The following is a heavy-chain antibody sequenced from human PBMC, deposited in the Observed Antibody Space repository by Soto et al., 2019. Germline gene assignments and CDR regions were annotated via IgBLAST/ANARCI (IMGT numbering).Heavy chain of an antibody. D-gene: IGHD2-2*03. V-gene: IGHV4-30-4*01. CDR3: ARLNGYCISTNCHGYYGMDV. CDR1: GGSISSGDYY. J-gene: IGHJ6*02. CDR2: IYSSEST. Sequence: SSETLSLTCTVSGGSISSGDYYWSWIRQPPGKGLEWIGYIYSSESTYYNPSLLSRVTISVDTSKNEFSLRLSSVTAADTAVYYCARLNGYCISTNCHGYYGMDVWGQGTTVTVSS.